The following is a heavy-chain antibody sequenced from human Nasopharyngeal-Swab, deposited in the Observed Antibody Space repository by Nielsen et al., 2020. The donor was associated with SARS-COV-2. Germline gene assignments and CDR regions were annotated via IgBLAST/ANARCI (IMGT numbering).Heavy chain of an antibody. V-gene: IGHV3-48*01. CDR3: ARVDYGGNLDAFDI. CDR2: ISSSSSTI. J-gene: IGHJ3*02. CDR1: GFTLSSYS. Sequence: GGSLSLSCAASGFTLSSYSMNWVRQAPGKGLECVSYISSSSSTIYYADSVKGRFTISRDNAKNSLYLQMNSLRAEDTAVYYCARVDYGGNLDAFDIWGQGTMVTVSS. D-gene: IGHD4-23*01.